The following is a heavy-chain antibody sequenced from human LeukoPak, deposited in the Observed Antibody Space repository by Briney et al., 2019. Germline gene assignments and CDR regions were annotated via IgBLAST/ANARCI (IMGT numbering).Heavy chain of an antibody. CDR3: AKDQRRWGVVAADDAFDI. D-gene: IGHD2-15*01. Sequence: GGSLRLSCAASGFTFSSYGMHWVRQAPGKGLEWVAFIRYDGSNKYYADSVKGRFTISRDNSKNTLYLQMNSLRAEDTAVYYCAKDQRRWGVVAADDAFDIWGQGTMVTVSS. CDR2: IRYDGSNK. J-gene: IGHJ3*02. CDR1: GFTFSSYG. V-gene: IGHV3-30*02.